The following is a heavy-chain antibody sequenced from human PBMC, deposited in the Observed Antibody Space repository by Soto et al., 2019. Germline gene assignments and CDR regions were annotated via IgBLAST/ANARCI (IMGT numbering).Heavy chain of an antibody. V-gene: IGHV4-59*07. J-gene: IGHJ4*02. CDR1: GGCMSGYY. Sequence: TSYTLSLTSTVAGGCMSGYYWSWIRQPPGKGLEWIGYIYYTGSTNYNPSLKSRVTLSVDTSKKQFSLKLRSVTAADTAVYYCARAPSWNYDYWGQGTLVTVSS. CDR2: IYYTGST. D-gene: IGHD1-7*01. CDR3: ARAPSWNYDY.